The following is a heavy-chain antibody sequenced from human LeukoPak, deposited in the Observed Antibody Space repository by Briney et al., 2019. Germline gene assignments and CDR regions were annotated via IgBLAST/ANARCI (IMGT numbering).Heavy chain of an antibody. V-gene: IGHV3-30-3*01. J-gene: IGHJ4*01. CDR3: ARDLSSGWLGDY. CDR2: ISYDGSNP. CDR1: GFIFTTYA. D-gene: IGHD6-19*01. Sequence: GGSLRLSCAASGFIFTTYAMHCVRLVPGKGLEWVAVISYDGSNPYYADSVKGRFTISRDNSKDTLFLQMNSLRADDTALYYCARDLSSGWLGDYWGQEPWSPSP.